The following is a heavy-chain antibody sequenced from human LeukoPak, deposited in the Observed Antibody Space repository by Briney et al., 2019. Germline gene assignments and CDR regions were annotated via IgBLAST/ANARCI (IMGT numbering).Heavy chain of an antibody. D-gene: IGHD6-19*01. Sequence: GALRLSCAASGFTFSSYGMHWVRQAPGKGLEWVAVISYDGSNKYYADSVKGRFTISRDNSKNTLYLQMNSLRAEDTAVYYCAKVLDSSGWYYFDYWGQGTLVTVSS. CDR2: ISYDGSNK. V-gene: IGHV3-30*18. J-gene: IGHJ4*02. CDR1: GFTFSSYG. CDR3: AKVLDSSGWYYFDY.